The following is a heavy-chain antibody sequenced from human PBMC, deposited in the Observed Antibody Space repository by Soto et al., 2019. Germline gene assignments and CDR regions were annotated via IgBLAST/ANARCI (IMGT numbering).Heavy chain of an antibody. CDR1: GGSISSSNW. CDR2: IYHSGST. Sequence: QVQLQESGPGLVKPSGTLSLTCAVSGGSISSSNWWSWVRQPPGKGLEWIGEIYHSGSTNYNPSLKSRVTISVDKSKNQFSLKLSSVTAAHTAVYYCARDLRDTILLWAYGMDVWGQGTTVTVSS. V-gene: IGHV4-4*02. CDR3: ARDLRDTILLWAYGMDV. J-gene: IGHJ6*02. D-gene: IGHD3-3*01.